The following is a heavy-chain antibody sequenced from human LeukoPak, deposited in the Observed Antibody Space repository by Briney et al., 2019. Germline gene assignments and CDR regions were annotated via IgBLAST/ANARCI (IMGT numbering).Heavy chain of an antibody. V-gene: IGHV4-4*07. CDR3: ARGCSSTSCYLRMDV. J-gene: IGHJ6*02. Sequence: PSETLSLTCTVSGGSISSYYWSWIRQPAGKGLEWIGRIYTSGSTNYNPSLKSRLTMSIDTSKNQFSLKLSSVTAADTAVYCCARGCSSTSCYLRMDVWGQGTTVTVSS. CDR1: GGSISSYY. CDR2: IYTSGST. D-gene: IGHD2-2*01.